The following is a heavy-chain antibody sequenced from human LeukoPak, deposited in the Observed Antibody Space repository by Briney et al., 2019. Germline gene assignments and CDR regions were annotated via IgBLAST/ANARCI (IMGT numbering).Heavy chain of an antibody. V-gene: IGHV3-23*01. CDR2: ISGSGAST. D-gene: IGHD3-22*01. J-gene: IGHJ4*02. Sequence: GGSLRLSCLTSGFTLSTNAMSWVRQAPGKGLEWISGISGSGASTYYADSVKGRFTISRDDSRNTLYLQMNSLRAEDTAVYYCARARGYDSSGYYVDYWGQGTLVTVSS. CDR1: GFTLSTNA. CDR3: ARARGYDSSGYYVDY.